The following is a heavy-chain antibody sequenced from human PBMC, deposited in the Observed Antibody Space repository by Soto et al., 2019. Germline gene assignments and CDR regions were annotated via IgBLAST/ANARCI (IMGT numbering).Heavy chain of an antibody. CDR3: AKGMVLSAPGPFDE. CDR2: IGGSGTST. D-gene: IGHD2-21*02. Sequence: PGGSLRLSCAAFGLTFSDFAMSWVRQAPGKGLEWVSTIGGSGTSTYYADSVMGRFTISRDNSRNTLYLQMNSLRAEDTAVYYCAKGMVLSAPGPFDERGQGTLVTFSS. CDR1: GLTFSDFA. J-gene: IGHJ4*02. V-gene: IGHV3-23*01.